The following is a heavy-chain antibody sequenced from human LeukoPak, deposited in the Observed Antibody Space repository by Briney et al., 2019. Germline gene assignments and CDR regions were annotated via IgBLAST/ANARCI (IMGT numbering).Heavy chain of an antibody. CDR2: IKSDGSET. CDR1: GFTFSSSW. D-gene: IGHD5-18*01. V-gene: IGHV3-7*03. Sequence: PGGSLRLSCAASGFTFSSSWMSWVRQAPGKGLEWVANIKSDGSETYYVDSVKGRFTVSRDNAKNSLYLQMNSLRAEDAAVYYCAKEEGYIYGLLDYWGQGILVTVSS. J-gene: IGHJ4*02. CDR3: AKEEGYIYGLLDY.